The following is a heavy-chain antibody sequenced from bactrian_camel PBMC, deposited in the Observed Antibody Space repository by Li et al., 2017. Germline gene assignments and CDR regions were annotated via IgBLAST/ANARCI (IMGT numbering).Heavy chain of an antibody. D-gene: IGHD1*01. Sequence: HVQLVESGGGSVQAGGSLRLSCAASGRTYSKRCMGWFRQVPGKEREGVAAIDKDGISTYMDSVRGRFTVSRDNTNNTVDLIMNTLNPEDTAMYCCAANFGPYCSGPYLARRANFVGQGTQVTVS. CDR1: GRTYSKRC. CDR2: IDKDGIS. J-gene: IGHJ4*01. V-gene: IGHV3S53*01.